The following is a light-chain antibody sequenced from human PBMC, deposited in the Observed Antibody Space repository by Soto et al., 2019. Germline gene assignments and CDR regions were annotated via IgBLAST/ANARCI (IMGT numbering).Light chain of an antibody. V-gene: IGKV1-39*01. CDR1: QSISRY. CDR2: AAS. J-gene: IGKJ2*01. Sequence: DIQLTQSQPSLSASVGDTINITCRASQSISRYLNWYQQKPRKAPKLLIYAASSLQGGVPSRFSGSGSATDFTLTISGLQPEDFGIYYCQQAYLTPLTFGQGTKLEIK. CDR3: QQAYLTPLT.